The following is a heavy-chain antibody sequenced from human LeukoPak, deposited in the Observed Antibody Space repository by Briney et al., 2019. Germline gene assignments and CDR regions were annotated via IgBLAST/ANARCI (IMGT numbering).Heavy chain of an antibody. J-gene: IGHJ4*02. D-gene: IGHD3-9*01. CDR2: ISSSSSMI. Sequence: PGGSLRLSCAASGFTFSSYSMNWVRQAPGKGLEWVSYISSSSSMIYYADSVKGRFTISRDNAKNSLDLQMNSLRAEDTAVYYCARVRLFDFEWLSSLDHWGQGTLVTVSS. CDR1: GFTFSSYS. V-gene: IGHV3-48*01. CDR3: ARVRLFDFEWLSSLDH.